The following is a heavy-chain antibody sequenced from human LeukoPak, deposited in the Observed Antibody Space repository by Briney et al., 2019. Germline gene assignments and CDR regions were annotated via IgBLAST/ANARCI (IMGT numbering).Heavy chain of an antibody. J-gene: IGHJ4*02. CDR2: ISYDGNNK. V-gene: IGHV3-30*04. CDR1: GFTSSSYA. Sequence: GGSLRLSCAASGFTSSSYAIHWVRQAPGTGLEGVAVISYDGNNKYYADSVKGRFTISRDNSKNTLYLQMNSLRAEDTAVYYCARAISSSSRGAYYFDYWGQGTLVTVSS. D-gene: IGHD6-13*01. CDR3: ARAISSSSRGAYYFDY.